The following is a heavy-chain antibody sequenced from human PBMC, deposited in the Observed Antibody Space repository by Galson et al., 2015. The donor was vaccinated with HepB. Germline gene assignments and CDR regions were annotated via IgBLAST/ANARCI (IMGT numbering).Heavy chain of an antibody. CDR3: ARVGLFGAFDI. CDR2: INTNTGNP. V-gene: IGHV7-4-1*02. CDR1: GHTFNKYS. J-gene: IGHJ3*02. D-gene: IGHD2-21*01. Sequence: SVKVSCKASGHTFNKYSIHWARQAPGHGLEWMAWINTNTGNPTSAQGFTGRFVFSWDTSVTTAYLQITSLKAEDTALYYCARVGLFGAFDIWGQGTMVTVSS.